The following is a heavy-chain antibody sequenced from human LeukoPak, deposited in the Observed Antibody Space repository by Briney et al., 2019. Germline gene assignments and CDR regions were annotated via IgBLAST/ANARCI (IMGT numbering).Heavy chain of an antibody. CDR2: ISAYNGNT. CDR3: ARDTESIAARRFDY. CDR1: GYTFTSYG. Sequence: ASVKVSCKASGYTFTSYGISWVRQAPGQGLEWMGWISAYNGNTNYAQKLQGRVTMTRDTSTSTVYMELGSLRSEDTAVYYCARDTESIAARRFDYWGQGTLVTVSS. D-gene: IGHD6-6*01. J-gene: IGHJ4*02. V-gene: IGHV1-18*01.